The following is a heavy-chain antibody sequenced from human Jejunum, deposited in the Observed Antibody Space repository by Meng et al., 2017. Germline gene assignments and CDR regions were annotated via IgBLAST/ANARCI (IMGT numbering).Heavy chain of an antibody. J-gene: IGHJ4*02. D-gene: IGHD3/OR15-3a*01. Sequence: QVQLQQWGAGLLKPPETLSLTCSVLGEPFTNVSSNWIRQPPGEGLQWIGEVTHSGTTNYAPSLKSRVTVSLDTSNNQFSLKLTSVTAADTAVYYCARVGLGWSGFDSWGQGTLVTVSS. V-gene: IGHV4-34*01. CDR1: GEPFTNVS. CDR2: VTHSGTT. CDR3: ARVGLGWSGFDS.